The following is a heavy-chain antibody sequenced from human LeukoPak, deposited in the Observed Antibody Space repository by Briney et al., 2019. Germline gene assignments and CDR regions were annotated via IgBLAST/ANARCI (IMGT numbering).Heavy chain of an antibody. D-gene: IGHD3-10*01. CDR3: ARDRVSGSGSIDY. J-gene: IGHJ4*02. Sequence: GGSLRLSCAASGFSLSSHAMSWVRQAPGKGLEWVSATSSSDAGTYYADSVKGRFTISRDNAKNSLYLQMNSLRVEDTAVYYCARDRVSGSGSIDYWGQGTLVTVSS. V-gene: IGHV3-23*01. CDR2: TSSSDAGT. CDR1: GFSLSSHA.